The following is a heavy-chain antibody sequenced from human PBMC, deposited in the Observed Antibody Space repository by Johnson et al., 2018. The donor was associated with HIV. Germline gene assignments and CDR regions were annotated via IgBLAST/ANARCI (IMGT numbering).Heavy chain of an antibody. D-gene: IGHD1-26*01. Sequence: VQLVESGGGLIQPGGSLRLSCAASGFTVSSNYMSWVRQAPGKGLEWVSAISGSGGSTYYADSVKGRFTISRDNSKNTLYLQMNSLRAEDTAVYYCAKEFKGVSGSYRAFDACDIWGQGTMVTVSS. CDR3: AKEFKGVSGSYRAFDACDI. J-gene: IGHJ3*02. V-gene: IGHV3-23*04. CDR2: ISGSGGST. CDR1: GFTVSSNY.